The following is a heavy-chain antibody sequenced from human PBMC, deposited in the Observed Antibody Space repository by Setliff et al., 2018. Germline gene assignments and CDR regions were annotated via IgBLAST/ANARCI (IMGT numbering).Heavy chain of an antibody. CDR2: IWYDGSNK. J-gene: IGHJ6*03. CDR1: GFTFNNFA. CDR3: ARAGGDFWSGYYYYMDV. Sequence: GGSLRLSCAASGFTFNNFAMHWVRQAPGKGLEWVAVIWYDGSNKYYADSVKGRFTISRDNSKNTLYLQMNSLRAEDTAVYYCARAGGDFWSGYYYYMDVWGKGTTVTVSS. V-gene: IGHV3-33*01. D-gene: IGHD3-3*01.